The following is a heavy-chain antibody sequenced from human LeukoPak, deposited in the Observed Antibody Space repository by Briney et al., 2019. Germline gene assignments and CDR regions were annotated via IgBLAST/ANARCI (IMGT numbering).Heavy chain of an antibody. V-gene: IGHV4-39*01. CDR2: IYDSRSI. Sequence: PSETLSLTCTVAGGSISSSSYYWGWSRQPRGKWMEWVGSIYDSRSIYYKPSLKRGVTISVHTYKNKFSLNRNSVTAADTAVYYCASLLAAAATMGGQGTLVTVSS. J-gene: IGHJ4*02. D-gene: IGHD6-25*01. CDR1: GGSISSSSYY. CDR3: ASLLAAAATM.